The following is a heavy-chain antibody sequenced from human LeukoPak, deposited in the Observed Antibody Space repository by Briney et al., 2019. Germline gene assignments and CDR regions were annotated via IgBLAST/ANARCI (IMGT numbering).Heavy chain of an antibody. CDR2: ISWDGGST. CDR3: AKDHHYDILTGYIDY. CDR1: GFTFDDYA. D-gene: IGHD3-9*01. V-gene: IGHV3-43D*03. Sequence: GGSLRLSCAASGFTFDDYAMHWVRQAPGKGLEWVSLISWDGGSTYYADSVKGRFTISRDNSKNSLYLQMNSLRAEDTALYYCAKDHHYDILTGYIDYWGQGTLVTVSS. J-gene: IGHJ4*02.